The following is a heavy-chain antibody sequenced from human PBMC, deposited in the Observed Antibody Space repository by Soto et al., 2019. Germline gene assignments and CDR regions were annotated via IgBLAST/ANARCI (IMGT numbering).Heavy chain of an antibody. CDR1: GGSISSSSYY. J-gene: IGHJ5*02. V-gene: IGHV4-39*01. CDR3: ARHVDPTTVTTGDWFDP. D-gene: IGHD4-17*01. CDR2: IYYSGST. Sequence: QLQLQESGPGLVKPSETLSLTCTVSGGSISSSSYYWGWIRQPPGKGLEWIGSIYYSGSTYYNPSLKRRVTLSVDTSKNQFSLTLSSVTAADTAVYYCARHVDPTTVTTGDWFDPWGQGTLVTVSS.